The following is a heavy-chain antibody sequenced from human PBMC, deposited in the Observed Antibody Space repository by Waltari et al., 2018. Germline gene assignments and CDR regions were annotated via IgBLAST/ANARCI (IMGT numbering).Heavy chain of an antibody. CDR3: TRGKEGYLGPIDV. V-gene: IGHV3-74*01. D-gene: IGHD5-18*01. CDR1: TFTLRTYW. CDR2: IKRYWTGT. Sequence: EVQLVESGGGLVQPGGSLRLSCATSTFTLRTYWMHWVRQAPGKGLELGLSIKRYWTGTNHAEFVKGPFTILRDKGQNNGVSQKNRLGGDQTAFYFWTRGKEGYLGPIDVRGKGTPGTVSS. J-gene: IGHJ6*03.